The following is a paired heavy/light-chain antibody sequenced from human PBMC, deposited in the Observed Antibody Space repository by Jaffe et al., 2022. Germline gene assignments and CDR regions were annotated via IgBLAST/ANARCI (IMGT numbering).Light chain of an antibody. CDR3: SSYTISSTLPWV. Sequence: QSALTQPASVSGSPGQSITISCTGTSSDVGGYNYVSWYQQHPGKAPKLMIYDVSNRPSGVSNRFSGSKSGNTASLTISGLQAEDEADYYCSSYTISSTLPWVFGTGTKVTVL. CDR1: SSDVGGYNY. CDR2: DVS. J-gene: IGLJ1*01. V-gene: IGLV2-14*03.
Heavy chain of an antibody. CDR1: GFTFNTYG. Sequence: QVQLVESGGGVVQPGRSLRLSCAASGFTFNTYGMHWVRQAPGKGLEWVSLISYDGSNKYYADSVKGRFTISRDNSKNTLYLQMNSLRAEDTAVYYCGKDAARYSSSGVDPWGQGTLVTVSS. D-gene: IGHD6-13*01. J-gene: IGHJ5*02. V-gene: IGHV3-30*18. CDR3: GKDAARYSSSGVDP. CDR2: ISYDGSNK.